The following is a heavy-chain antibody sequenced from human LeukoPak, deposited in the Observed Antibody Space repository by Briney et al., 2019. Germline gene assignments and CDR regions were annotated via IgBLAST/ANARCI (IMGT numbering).Heavy chain of an antibody. CDR3: ARNVSADFSNRHHKWFDP. D-gene: IGHD2-8*01. V-gene: IGHV4-38-2*01. CDR1: GHSMISDYY. CDR2: IYHSGST. Sequence: SETLSLTCGVSGHSMISDYYWGWIRQPPGKGLEWIGSIYHSGSTHYNPSLKSRVTISVDTSKNPFSLKLSSVTASDTAIYYCARNVSADFSNRHHKWFDPWGQGTLVTVSS. J-gene: IGHJ5*02.